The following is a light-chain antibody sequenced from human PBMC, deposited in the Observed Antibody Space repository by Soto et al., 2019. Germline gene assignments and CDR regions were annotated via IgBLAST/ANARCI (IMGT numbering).Light chain of an antibody. Sequence: EIVLTQSPGTLSLSPGERATLSCRASQSVSSSYLAWYRQRPVQAPRLLIYGASIRATGIPDRFSGSGSGTDFTLTISRLEPEDFAVYYCQQFGSSPSFGPGTTVDI. V-gene: IGKV3-20*01. J-gene: IGKJ3*01. CDR1: QSVSSSY. CDR2: GAS. CDR3: QQFGSSPS.